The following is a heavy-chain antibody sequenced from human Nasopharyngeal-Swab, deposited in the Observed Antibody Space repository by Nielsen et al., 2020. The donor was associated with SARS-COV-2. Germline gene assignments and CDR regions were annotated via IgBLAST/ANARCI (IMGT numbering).Heavy chain of an antibody. CDR3: ARDLWRRAARDYYYYGMDV. CDR1: VGTFISYA. D-gene: IGHD3-3*01. V-gene: IGHV1-69*13. CDR2: IIPIFGTA. J-gene: IGHJ6*02. Sequence: SVKVSCKASVGTFISYAISWVRQAPGQGLEWMGGIIPIFGTANYAQKFQGRVTITADESTSTAYMELSSLRSEDTAVYYCARDLWRRAARDYYYYGMDVWGQGTTVTVSS.